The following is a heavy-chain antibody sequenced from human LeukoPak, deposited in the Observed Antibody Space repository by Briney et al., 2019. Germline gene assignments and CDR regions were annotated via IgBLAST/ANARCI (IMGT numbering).Heavy chain of an antibody. J-gene: IGHJ4*02. Sequence: ASVKVSCKASGYTFTSYYFHWVRQAPGQGLEWMGIINPSGGSTDYAQKFQGRVTMTRDTSTRTVYMELSSLRSEDTAVYYCAKARDYSAPDSDFFHWGQGTLVTVSS. CDR3: AKARDYSAPDSDFFH. CDR1: GYTFTSYY. V-gene: IGHV1-46*01. D-gene: IGHD3/OR15-3a*01. CDR2: INPSGGST.